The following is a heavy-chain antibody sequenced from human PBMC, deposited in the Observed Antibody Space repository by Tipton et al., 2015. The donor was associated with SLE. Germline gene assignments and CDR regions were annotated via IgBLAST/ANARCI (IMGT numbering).Heavy chain of an antibody. Sequence: TLSLTCTVSGGSISSSSYYWGWIRQPPGKGLEWIGSIYYSGSTYYNPSLKSRVTISVDTSKNQFSLKLSSVTAADTAVYYCARSLPSSSGYFQHWGQGTLVTVSS. CDR1: GGSISSSSYY. V-gene: IGHV4-39*07. CDR2: IYYSGST. J-gene: IGHJ1*01. D-gene: IGHD6-6*01. CDR3: ARSLPSSSGYFQH.